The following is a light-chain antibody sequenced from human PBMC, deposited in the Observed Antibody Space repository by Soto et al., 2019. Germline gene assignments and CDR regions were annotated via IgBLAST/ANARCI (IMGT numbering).Light chain of an antibody. CDR1: QSVSSY. CDR3: QRRSNWPPVLT. J-gene: IGKJ4*01. CDR2: DAS. Sequence: EIVLTQSPATLSLSPGERATLSCRASQSVSSYLAWYQQKPGQAPRLLIYDASNRATGIPARFSCSGSGTDFTLTISSLEPEDFADYYCQRRSNWPPVLTFGGGTKVDIK. V-gene: IGKV3-11*01.